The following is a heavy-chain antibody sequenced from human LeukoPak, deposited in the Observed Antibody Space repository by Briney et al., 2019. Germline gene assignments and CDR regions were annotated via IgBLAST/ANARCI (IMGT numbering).Heavy chain of an antibody. D-gene: IGHD3-22*01. J-gene: IGHJ4*02. CDR1: GFTFSIYS. V-gene: IGHV3-21*01. Sequence: GGSLRLSCVASGFTFSIYSMNWVRQAPGKGLEWVSSIDSSSYNIYYADSVKGRFTISRDNAQSSVFLQMNSLRAEDTAVYYCARDLAYYYDRNYDWGQGTLVTVSP. CDR3: ARDLAYYYDRNYD. CDR2: IDSSSYNI.